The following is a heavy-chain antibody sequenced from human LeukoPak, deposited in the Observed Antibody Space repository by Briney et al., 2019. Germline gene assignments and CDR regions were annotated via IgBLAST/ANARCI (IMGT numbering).Heavy chain of an antibody. CDR1: GFTFSSYA. Sequence: GGSLRLSCAASGFTFSSYAMHWVRQAPGKGLEWVAVISYDGSNKYYADSVKGRFTISRDNSKSTLYLQMNSLRAEDTAVYYCARDQFKRYFDWLLVREVFDYWGQGTLVTVSS. CDR2: ISYDGSNK. V-gene: IGHV3-30*04. D-gene: IGHD3-9*01. CDR3: ARDQFKRYFDWLLVREVFDY. J-gene: IGHJ4*02.